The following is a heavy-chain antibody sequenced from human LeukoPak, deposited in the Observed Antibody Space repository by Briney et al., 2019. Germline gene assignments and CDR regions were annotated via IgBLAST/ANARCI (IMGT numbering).Heavy chain of an antibody. J-gene: IGHJ4*02. V-gene: IGHV1-2*06. CDR1: GYTFTGYY. CDR2: INPNSGGT. D-gene: IGHD5-18*01. CDR3: ARPDEDRGYSYGYNY. Sequence: ASVKVSCKASGYTFTGYYMHWVRQAPGQGLEWMGRINPNSGGTNYAQKFQGRVTITRDTSISTAYMELSSLRSEDTAVYYCARPDEDRGYSYGYNYWGQGTLVTDSS.